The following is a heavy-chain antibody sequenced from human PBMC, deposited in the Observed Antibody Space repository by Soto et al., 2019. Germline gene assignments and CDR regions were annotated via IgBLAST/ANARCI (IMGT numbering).Heavy chain of an antibody. V-gene: IGHV3-30*18. Sequence: PGGSLRLSCAASGFTFSSYGMHWVRQAPGKGLEWVAVISYDGSNKYYADSVKGRFTISRDNSKNTLYLQMNCLRAEDTAVYYCAKDRNYGPDYWGQGTLVTVSS. CDR2: ISYDGSNK. CDR3: AKDRNYGPDY. D-gene: IGHD3-10*01. CDR1: GFTFSSYG. J-gene: IGHJ4*02.